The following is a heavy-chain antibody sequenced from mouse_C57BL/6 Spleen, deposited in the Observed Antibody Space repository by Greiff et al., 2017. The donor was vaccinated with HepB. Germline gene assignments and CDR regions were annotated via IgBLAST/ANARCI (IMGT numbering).Heavy chain of an antibody. CDR3: SRDDYYGSSYDYFDC. D-gene: IGHD1-1*01. J-gene: IGHJ2*01. CDR1: GFTFSSYA. V-gene: IGHV5-4*01. Sequence: EVQVVESGGGLVKPGGSLKLSCAASGFTFSSYAMSWVRQTPEKRLEWVATISDGGSYTYYPDNVKGRFTISRDNAKNNLYLQMSHLKSEDTAMYYCSRDDYYGSSYDYFDCWGQGTTLTVSS. CDR2: ISDGGSYT.